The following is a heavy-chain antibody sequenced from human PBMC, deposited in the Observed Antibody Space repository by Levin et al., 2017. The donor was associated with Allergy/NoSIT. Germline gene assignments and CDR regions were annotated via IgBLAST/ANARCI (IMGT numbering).Heavy chain of an antibody. CDR1: GGSISSGDYY. Sequence: SSETLSLTCSVSGGSISSGDYYWSWIRRPPGKDLEWIGYIYHSGTTYYNPSLESRVTISIDTSQNQFSLKLSSVTAADTAVYYCARAPILSYWYFDLWGRGTLVTVSS. D-gene: IGHD2-15*01. V-gene: IGHV4-30-4*01. J-gene: IGHJ2*01. CDR2: IYHSGTT. CDR3: ARAPILSYWYFDL.